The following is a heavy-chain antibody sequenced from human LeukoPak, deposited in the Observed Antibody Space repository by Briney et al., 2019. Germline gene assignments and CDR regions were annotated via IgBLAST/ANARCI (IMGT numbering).Heavy chain of an antibody. V-gene: IGHV2-70*11. CDR2: IDWDDDK. J-gene: IGHJ4*02. CDR3: ARIRGGYGEYYFDY. Sequence: SGPTLVNPPQTLTLTCTFSGFSLSTSGMCVSWIRQPPGKALEWLARIDWDDDKYYSTSLKTRLTISKDTSKNQVVLTMTNMDPVDTATYYCARIRGGYGEYYFDYWGQGTLVTVSS. CDR1: GFSLSTSGMC. D-gene: IGHD3-10*01.